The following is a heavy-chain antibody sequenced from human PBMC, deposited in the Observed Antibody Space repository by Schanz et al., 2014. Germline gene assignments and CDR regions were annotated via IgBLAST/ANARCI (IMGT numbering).Heavy chain of an antibody. V-gene: IGHV3-23*04. CDR3: ARDGYSVVVISPTESFDI. Sequence: EVQLVESGGGLVQPGGSLRLSCASSGFSFTTYAMSWVRQAPGKGLEWVSALSEGGGGTHYADSVKGRFTISRDNSRNTLYLQMNSLRAEETAVYYCARDGYSVVVISPTESFDIWGQGTMVTVSP. D-gene: IGHD2-21*01. J-gene: IGHJ3*02. CDR1: GFSFTTYA. CDR2: LSEGGGGT.